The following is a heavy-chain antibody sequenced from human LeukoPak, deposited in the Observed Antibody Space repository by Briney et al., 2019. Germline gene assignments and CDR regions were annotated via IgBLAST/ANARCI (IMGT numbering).Heavy chain of an antibody. J-gene: IGHJ4*02. V-gene: IGHV1-46*01. D-gene: IGHD3-22*01. CDR3: ARALDDYDSSGYYGY. CDR1: GYTFTSYY. CDR2: INPSGGST. Sequence: ASVKVSCKASGYTFTSYYMHWVRQAPGQGLEWMGIINPSGGSTSYAQRFQGRVTMTRDTSTSTVYMELSSLRSEDTAVYYCARALDDYDSSGYYGYWGQGTLVTVSS.